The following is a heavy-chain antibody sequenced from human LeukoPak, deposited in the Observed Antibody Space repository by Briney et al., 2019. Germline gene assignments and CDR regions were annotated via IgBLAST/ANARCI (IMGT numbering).Heavy chain of an antibody. CDR3: ARDPDYGDPE. V-gene: IGHV3-11*01. J-gene: IGHJ4*02. CDR1: GFTFSDHY. Sequence: GGSLRLSCVASGFTFSDHYMSWFRLSPGKGLEWLSYITGSGSTTDYADSVKGRFTISRDNAKNSMFLQMNSLRPEDTAVYYCARDPDYGDPEWGQGTLVTVSS. CDR2: ITGSGSTT. D-gene: IGHD4-17*01.